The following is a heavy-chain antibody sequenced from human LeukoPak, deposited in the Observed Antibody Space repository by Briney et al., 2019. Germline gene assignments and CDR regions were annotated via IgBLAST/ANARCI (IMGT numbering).Heavy chain of an antibody. V-gene: IGHV4-34*01. Sequence: SETLSLTCAVYGGSFSGYYWSWIRQPPGKGLEWIEEINHSGSTNYNPSLKSRVTISVDTSKNQFSLKLSSVTAADTAVYYCARVEVDSSGYYYDYFDYWGQGTLVTVSS. J-gene: IGHJ4*02. CDR2: INHSGST. D-gene: IGHD3-22*01. CDR1: GGSFSGYY. CDR3: ARVEVDSSGYYYDYFDY.